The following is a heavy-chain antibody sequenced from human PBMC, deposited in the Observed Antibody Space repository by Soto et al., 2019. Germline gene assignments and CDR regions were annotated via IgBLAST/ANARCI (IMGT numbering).Heavy chain of an antibody. V-gene: IGHV4-59*01. Sequence: PSETLSLTCAVSGDSISSYFWSWIRQPPGKGLEWIGCVYHSGSTNYSPSLKRRVSISVDTSKNQFSLRLTSVTAADTAVYYCARTYSSSYSRYPVYYGMDVWGQGTTVT. CDR1: GDSISSYF. D-gene: IGHD3-22*01. CDR3: ARTYSSSYSRYPVYYGMDV. CDR2: VYHSGST. J-gene: IGHJ6*01.